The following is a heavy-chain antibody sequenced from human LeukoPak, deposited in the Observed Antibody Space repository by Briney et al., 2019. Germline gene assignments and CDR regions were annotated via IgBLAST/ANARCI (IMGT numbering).Heavy chain of an antibody. CDR3: ARGRLQSPGDY. CDR1: GYSISSGYD. J-gene: IGHJ4*02. V-gene: IGHV4-38-2*01. Sequence: SETLSLTCAVSGYSISSGYDWGWIRQPPGKGLEWIGSVHPSGSTKYNPSLKSRVTISVDTSKNQFSPKLSSVTAADTAVYYCARGRLQSPGDYWGQGTLVTVSS. D-gene: IGHD5-24*01. CDR2: VHPSGST.